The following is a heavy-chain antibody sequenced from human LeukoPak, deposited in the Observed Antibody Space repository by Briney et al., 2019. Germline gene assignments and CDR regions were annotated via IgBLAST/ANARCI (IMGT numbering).Heavy chain of an antibody. D-gene: IGHD3-22*01. V-gene: IGHV1-69*13. CDR1: GGTFISYA. CDR3: ATAEVGTYYYDNSGYYYFDY. J-gene: IGHJ4*02. CDR2: IIPIFGTA. Sequence: SVKVSCRASGGTFISYAISWVRQAPGQGLEWMGGIIPIFGTANYAQKFQGRVTITADESTSTAYMELSSLRSEDTAVYYCATAEVGTYYYDNSGYYYFDYWGQGTLVTVSS.